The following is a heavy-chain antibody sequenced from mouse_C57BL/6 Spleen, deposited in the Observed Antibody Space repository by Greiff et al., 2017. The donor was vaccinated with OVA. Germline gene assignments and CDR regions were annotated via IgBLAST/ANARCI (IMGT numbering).Heavy chain of an antibody. Sequence: VKLQQPGAELVKPGASVKLSCKASGYTFTSYWMHWVKQRPGQGLEWIGMIHPNSGSTNYNEKFKSKATLTVDKSSSTAYMQLSSLTSEDSAVYYCARSYDYDDGYYFDYWGQGTTLTVSS. D-gene: IGHD2-4*01. J-gene: IGHJ2*01. CDR3: ARSYDYDDGYYFDY. CDR2: IHPNSGST. V-gene: IGHV1-64*01. CDR1: GYTFTSYW.